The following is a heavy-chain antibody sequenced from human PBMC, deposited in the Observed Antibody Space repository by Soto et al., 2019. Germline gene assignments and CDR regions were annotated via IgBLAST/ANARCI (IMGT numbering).Heavy chain of an antibody. Sequence: QLPLQESGSGLVKPSQTLSLTCAVSGGSISSGGYSWSWIRQPPRKGLEWIGYIYHSGSTYYNPSLKSRVTISVDRSKNQFSLKLSSVTAADTAVYYCARRRGFPYYYGMDVWGQGTTVTVSS. CDR1: GGSISSGGYS. CDR3: ARRRGFPYYYGMDV. V-gene: IGHV4-30-2*01. D-gene: IGHD5-12*01. CDR2: IYHSGST. J-gene: IGHJ6*02.